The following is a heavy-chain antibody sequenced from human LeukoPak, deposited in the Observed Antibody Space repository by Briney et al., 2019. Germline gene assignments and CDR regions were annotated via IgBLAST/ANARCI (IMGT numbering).Heavy chain of an antibody. CDR1: GGSISSYY. D-gene: IGHD2-21*01. J-gene: IGHJ5*02. CDR2: IYTSGCT. CDR3: ARSQFRYWFDP. V-gene: IGHV4-4*07. Sequence: PSDTLSLTCTLSGGSISSYYWSWLRQPARKGLEWIGRIYTSGCTNYNPSLKSRVTMSVDTSKNQFSLKLSSVTAADTAVYYCARSQFRYWFDPWGQGTLVTVSS.